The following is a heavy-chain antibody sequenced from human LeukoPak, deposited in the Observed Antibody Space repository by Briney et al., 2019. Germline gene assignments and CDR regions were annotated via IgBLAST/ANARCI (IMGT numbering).Heavy chain of an antibody. CDR2: INSDGSST. V-gene: IGHV3-74*01. D-gene: IGHD3-22*01. CDR3: ARTYYYESSGYPGY. J-gene: IGHJ4*02. CDR1: GFTFSSYW. Sequence: GGSLRLSCAASGFTFSSYWMHWVRQAPGKGLVWVSRINSDGSSTSYADSVKGRFTISRDNAKNTLYPQMNSLRAEDTAVYYCARTYYYESSGYPGYWGQGALVTVSS.